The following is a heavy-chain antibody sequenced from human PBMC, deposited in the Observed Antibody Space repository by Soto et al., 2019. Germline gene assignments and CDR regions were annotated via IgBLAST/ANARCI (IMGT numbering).Heavy chain of an antibody. CDR2: MTNSGGGT. J-gene: IGHJ4*02. V-gene: IGHV3-23*01. D-gene: IGHD4-17*01. Sequence: PGGSLRLSCAASGFTFNNFAMSWVRQAPGKGLEWVSSMTNSGGGTFYADSVKGRFTISRDNSKNTLYLQMNSLRVDDTAIYYYAKDLVEVKRDYPIVYYYFDYWGQGTLVTVSS. CDR1: GFTFNNFA. CDR3: AKDLVEVKRDYPIVYYYFDY.